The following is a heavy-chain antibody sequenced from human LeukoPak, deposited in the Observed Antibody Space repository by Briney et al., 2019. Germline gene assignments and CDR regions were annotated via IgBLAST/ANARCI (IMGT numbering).Heavy chain of an antibody. CDR2: IYNSGST. CDR1: GGSISSYY. Sequence: PSETLSLTCTVSGGSISSYYWNWIRQPPGKGLEWIGYIYNSGSTKYNPSLKSRVTISVDTSKNQFSLKLTSVTAADTAVYYCARRNYGIDVWGQGTTVTVSS. V-gene: IGHV4-59*08. J-gene: IGHJ6*02. CDR3: ARRNYGIDV.